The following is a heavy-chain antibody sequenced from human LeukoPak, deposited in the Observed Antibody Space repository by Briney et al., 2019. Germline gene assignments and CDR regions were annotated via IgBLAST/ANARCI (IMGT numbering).Heavy chain of an antibody. Sequence: SETLSLTCIVSGGSMSSYYWSWIRQPAGKGLEWIGRMYTDGSNNYKPFLNIRVTMSVDTSKKHFSLRLNAVTAADTAVYYCATYDQKLAFDNWGQGTLVTVSS. D-gene: IGHD6-13*01. V-gene: IGHV4-4*07. CDR2: MYTDGSN. CDR1: GGSMSSYY. CDR3: ATYDQKLAFDN. J-gene: IGHJ4*02.